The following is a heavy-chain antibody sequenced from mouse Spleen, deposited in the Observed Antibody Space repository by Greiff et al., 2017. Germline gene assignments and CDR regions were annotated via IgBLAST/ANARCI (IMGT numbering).Heavy chain of an antibody. V-gene: IGHV1-69*02. Sequence: QVQLQQPGAELVRPGASVKLSCKASGYTFTSYWINWVKQRPGQGLEWIGNIYPSDSYTNYNQKFKDKATLTVDKSSSTAYMQLSSPTSEDSAVYYCTSGDAMDYWGQGTSVTVSS. CDR2: IYPSDSYT. J-gene: IGHJ4*01. CDR1: GYTFTSYW. CDR3: TSGDAMDY.